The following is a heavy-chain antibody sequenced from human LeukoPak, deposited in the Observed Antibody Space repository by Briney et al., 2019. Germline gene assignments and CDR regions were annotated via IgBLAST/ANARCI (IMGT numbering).Heavy chain of an antibody. D-gene: IGHD6-6*01. Sequence: ASVKVSCKASGGTFSSYAISWVRQAPGQGLEWMGGIIPIFGTANYAQKFQGRVTITTDESTSTAYMELSSLRSEDTAVYYCAATAWYSSSSHLYYYYYMDVWGKGTTVTVSS. CDR3: AATAWYSSSSHLYYYYYMDV. CDR2: IIPIFGTA. V-gene: IGHV1-69*05. J-gene: IGHJ6*03. CDR1: GGTFSSYA.